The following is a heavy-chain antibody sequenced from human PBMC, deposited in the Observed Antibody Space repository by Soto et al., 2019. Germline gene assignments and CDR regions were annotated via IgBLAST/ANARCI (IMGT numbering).Heavy chain of an antibody. CDR2: INQEGSEK. J-gene: IGHJ4*02. CDR3: ARNPLRRFDY. Sequence: EVRLVESGGGLVQPGGSLRLSCAASGFTFRSYWMTWVRQAPGKGLEWVADINQEGSEKYYVDSVKGRFTISRDNAKNLLYLQMNNLRAEDRAVYFCARNPLRRFDYWGQGTLVTVSS. CDR1: GFTFRSYW. D-gene: IGHD4-17*01. V-gene: IGHV3-7*01.